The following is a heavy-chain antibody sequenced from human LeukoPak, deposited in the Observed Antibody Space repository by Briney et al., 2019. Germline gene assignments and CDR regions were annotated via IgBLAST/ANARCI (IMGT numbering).Heavy chain of an antibody. V-gene: IGHV3-15*01. Sequence: GGSLRLSCAASGFTFSNAWMSWVRQAPGRGREWVGRIKSKTDGGTTDYAAPVKGRFTISRDDSNNTLYLQMNSLKTEDTAVYYCELAVAPYYYYYMDVWGKGTTVTVSS. D-gene: IGHD6-19*01. CDR3: ELAVAPYYYYYMDV. J-gene: IGHJ6*03. CDR2: IKSKTDGGTT. CDR1: GFTFSNAW.